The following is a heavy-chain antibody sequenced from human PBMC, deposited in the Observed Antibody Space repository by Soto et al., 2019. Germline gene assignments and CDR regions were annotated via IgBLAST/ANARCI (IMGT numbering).Heavy chain of an antibody. V-gene: IGHV3-30*18. CDR2: ISYDGSNK. J-gene: IGHJ4*02. CDR3: AKDFGAVKRPSL. CDR1: GFTFSSYG. D-gene: IGHD3-16*01. Sequence: QVQLVESGGGVVQPGRSLRLSCAASGFTFSSYGMHWVRQAPGKGLEWVAVISYDGSNKYYADSVKGRFTISRDNSKNTLYLQMNSLRAEDTAVYYCAKDFGAVKRPSLWGQGTLVTVSS.